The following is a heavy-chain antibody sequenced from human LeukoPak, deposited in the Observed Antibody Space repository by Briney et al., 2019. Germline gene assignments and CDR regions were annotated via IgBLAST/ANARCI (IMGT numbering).Heavy chain of an antibody. CDR3: VKTLNYYGSGRGLFDS. CDR2: FSSDGGST. J-gene: IGHJ4*02. V-gene: IGHV3-64D*06. Sequence: PGGSLRLSCSASGFTFGSSAMYWVRQAPGKGLGYVSAFSSDGGSTFYADSVKGRFTISRDNSKTMLYLQMSSLRADDTAVYYCVKTLNYYGSGRGLFDSWGQGILVTVSS. D-gene: IGHD3-10*01. CDR1: GFTFGSSA.